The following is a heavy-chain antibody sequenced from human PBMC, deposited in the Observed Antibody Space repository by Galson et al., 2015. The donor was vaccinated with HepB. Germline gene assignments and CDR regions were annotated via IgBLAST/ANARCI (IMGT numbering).Heavy chain of an antibody. CDR3: AKDVHSSSGWYFDL. CDR1: EFAFGSYT. CDR2: ISGDDRTT. Sequence: SLRLSCAGFEFAFGSYTMAWVRQAPGKGLEWVSAISGDDRTTYYADFVKGRFTISRDNSKNTLYLEMNSLRAEDTAVYYCAKDVHSSSGWYFDLWGRGTLVSVSS. V-gene: IGHV3-23*01. D-gene: IGHD6-6*01. J-gene: IGHJ2*01.